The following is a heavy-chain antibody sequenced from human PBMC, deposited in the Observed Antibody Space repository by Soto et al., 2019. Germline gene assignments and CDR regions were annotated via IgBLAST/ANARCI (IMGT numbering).Heavy chain of an antibody. CDR2: ISWNSGSI. CDR1: GFTFDDYA. V-gene: IGHV3-9*01. Sequence: GGSLRLSCAASGFTFDDYAMHWVRQAPGKGLEWVSGISWNSGSIGYADSVKGRFTISRDNAKNSLYLQMNSLRAEDTALYYCAKDISYDTPYYYGMDVWGQGTTVTAP. D-gene: IGHD5-18*01. CDR3: AKDISYDTPYYYGMDV. J-gene: IGHJ6*02.